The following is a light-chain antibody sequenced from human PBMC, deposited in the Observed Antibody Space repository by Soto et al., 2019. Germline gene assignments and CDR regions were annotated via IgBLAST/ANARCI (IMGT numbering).Light chain of an antibody. CDR1: SGDVGSYDL. V-gene: IGLV2-14*02. J-gene: IGLJ2*01. CDR2: EAS. CDR3: QSYDNSLPGVV. Sequence: QSALTQPASVSGSPGQSITISCTGTSGDVGSYDLVSWFQHPPGRAPKLMIYEASKRPSGVSNRFSGSKSGTSASLAITGLQAEDEADYYCQSYDNSLPGVVFGGGTKLTVL.